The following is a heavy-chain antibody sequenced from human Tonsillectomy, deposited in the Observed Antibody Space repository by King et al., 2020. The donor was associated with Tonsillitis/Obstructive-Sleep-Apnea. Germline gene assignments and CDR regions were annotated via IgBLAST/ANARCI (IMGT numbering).Heavy chain of an antibody. Sequence: VQLVESGGGLVQPGGSLRLSCAASGFTFSDHFMDWVRQAPGKGLEWVGRTRNKANSYTTEYAASVTGRFTISRDDSRSSLYLQMNSLKTEDTAVYYCARERLSTSYFIDAFDVWGQGTMVTVSS. CDR2: TRNKANSYTT. CDR1: GFTFSDHF. V-gene: IGHV3-72*01. J-gene: IGHJ3*01. D-gene: IGHD3-22*01. CDR3: ARERLSTSYFIDAFDV.